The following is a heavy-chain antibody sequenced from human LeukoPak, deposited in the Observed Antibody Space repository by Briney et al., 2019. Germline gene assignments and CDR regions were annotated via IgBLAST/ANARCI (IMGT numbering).Heavy chain of an antibody. V-gene: IGHV4-34*01. CDR1: GGSFSGYY. CDR2: INHSGST. Sequence: SETLSLTCAVYGGSFSGYYWSWIRQPPGKGLEWIGEINHSGSTNYNPSLKSRVTISVDTSKNQFSLKLSPVTAADTAVYYCARASDSSSWYRLDYFDYWGQGTLVTVSS. D-gene: IGHD6-13*01. J-gene: IGHJ4*02. CDR3: ARASDSSSWYRLDYFDY.